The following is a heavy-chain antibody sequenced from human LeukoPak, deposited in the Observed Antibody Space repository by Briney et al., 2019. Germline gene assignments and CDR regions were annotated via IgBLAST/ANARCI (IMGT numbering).Heavy chain of an antibody. Sequence: PGGPRNLSFPASESPFRDYYMGGTAQPPGKGLEWVSYISSSGSTIYYADSVKGRFTISRDNAKNSLYLQMNSLRAEDTAVYYCASIVDSTVYWGQGTLVTVSS. V-gene: IGHV3-11*01. D-gene: IGHD2-21*01. J-gene: IGHJ4*02. CDR2: ISSSGSTI. CDR1: ESPFRDYY. CDR3: ASIVDSTVY.